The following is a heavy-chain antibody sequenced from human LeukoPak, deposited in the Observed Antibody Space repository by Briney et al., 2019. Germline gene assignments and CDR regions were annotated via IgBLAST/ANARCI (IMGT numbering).Heavy chain of an antibody. V-gene: IGHV1-46*01. J-gene: IGHJ4*02. Sequence: ASVKVSCKASGGTFSSYAISWVRQAPGQGLERMGIINPSGGSTNNAQKFQGRVTMTRDMSTSTVYMELSSLTSEDMAIYYCAKYGLSPYFDYWGQGTLVTVSS. CDR2: INPSGGST. D-gene: IGHD4-17*01. CDR1: GGTFSSYA. CDR3: AKYGLSPYFDY.